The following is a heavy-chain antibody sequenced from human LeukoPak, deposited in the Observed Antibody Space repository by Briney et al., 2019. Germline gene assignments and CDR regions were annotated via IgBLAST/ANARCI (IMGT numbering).Heavy chain of an antibody. V-gene: IGHV4-59*01. CDR2: IYYSGST. CDR1: GGSISSYY. J-gene: IGHJ5*02. Sequence: SETLSLTCTVSGGSISSYYWSWIRQPPGKGLEWIGYIYYSGSTNYNPSLKSRVTISVDTSKNQFSLKLSSVTAADTAVYYCARTGYSSSWSPGGWFDPWGQGTLVTVSS. D-gene: IGHD6-13*01. CDR3: ARTGYSSSWSPGGWFDP.